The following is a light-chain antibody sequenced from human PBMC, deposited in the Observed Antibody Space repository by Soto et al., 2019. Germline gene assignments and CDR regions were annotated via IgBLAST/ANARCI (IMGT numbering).Light chain of an antibody. Sequence: EIVMTESPATLSVSPGERATISCRASQSVSSNLAWYQQKPGQAPRLLIYGASTRATGIPARFSGSGSGTEFTLTISSLQSEDFEVYYCQQYNNWPLTFGGGTKVDIK. J-gene: IGKJ4*01. CDR1: QSVSSN. CDR3: QQYNNWPLT. V-gene: IGKV3-15*01. CDR2: GAS.